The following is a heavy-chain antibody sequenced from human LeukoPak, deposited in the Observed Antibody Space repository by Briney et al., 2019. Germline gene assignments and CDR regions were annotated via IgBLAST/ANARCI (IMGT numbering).Heavy chain of an antibody. CDR2: IYHSGNT. D-gene: IGHD3-10*01. V-gene: IGHV4-4*02. Sequence: HPSETLSLTCAVSGDSISSSNWWSCVRQSPGKGLECIGEIYHSGNTNYNPSLKSRVTISVDKSKNQFSLKLSSVTAADTAVYYCASGLLNAYGRYYFDYWGQGTLVTVSS. CDR3: ASGLLNAYGRYYFDY. J-gene: IGHJ4*02. CDR1: GDSISSSNW.